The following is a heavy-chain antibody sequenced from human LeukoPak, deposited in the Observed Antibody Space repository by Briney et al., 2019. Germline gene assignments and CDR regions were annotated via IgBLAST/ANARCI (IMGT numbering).Heavy chain of an antibody. V-gene: IGHV4-59*01. CDR1: GGSISPYY. CDR2: IYYSGST. J-gene: IGHJ4*02. CDR3: ARGGNWNYEN. Sequence: PSETLSLTCTVSGGSISPYYWSWIRQLPGKGLEWIGYIYYSGSTNYNPSLKSRVTISVDTSKNQFSMKVSSVTAADTAVYYCARGGNWNYENWGQGTLVTVSS. D-gene: IGHD1-7*01.